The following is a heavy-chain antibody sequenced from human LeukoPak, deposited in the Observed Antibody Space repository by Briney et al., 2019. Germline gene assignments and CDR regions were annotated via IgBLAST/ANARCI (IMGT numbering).Heavy chain of an antibody. CDR2: IYYSGST. CDR3: AKESSVVGADVGLNRFDP. V-gene: IGHV4-39*07. Sequence: SETLSLTCTVSGGSLSSSSYYWGWVRQPPGKGLEWIGSIYYSGSTYYNPSLKSRVTISVDTSKNQFSLKLSSVTAEDTAVYYCAKESSVVGADVGLNRFDPWGQGTLVTVSS. J-gene: IGHJ5*02. CDR1: GGSLSSSSYY. D-gene: IGHD1-26*01.